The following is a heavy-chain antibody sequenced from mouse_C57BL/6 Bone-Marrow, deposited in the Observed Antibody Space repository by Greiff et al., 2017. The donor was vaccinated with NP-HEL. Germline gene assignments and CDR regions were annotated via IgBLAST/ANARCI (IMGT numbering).Heavy chain of an antibody. CDR3: ARGPYLLLRWYFDV. V-gene: IGHV1-9*01. D-gene: IGHD1-1*01. J-gene: IGHJ1*03. Sequence: VQLQQSGAELMKPGASVKLSCKATGYTFTGYWIEWVKQRPGHGLEWIGEILPGSGSTNYNEKFKGKATFTADTSSNTAYMQLSSLTTEDSAIYYGARGPYLLLRWYFDVWGKGTTVTVSA. CDR2: ILPGSGST. CDR1: GYTFTGYW.